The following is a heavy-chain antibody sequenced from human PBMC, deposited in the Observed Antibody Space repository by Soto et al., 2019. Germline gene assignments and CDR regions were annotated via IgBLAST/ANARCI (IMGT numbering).Heavy chain of an antibody. Sequence: ASVKVSCKASGYTFTSYYMHWVRQAPGQGLEWMGIINPSGGSTSYAQKFQSRVTMTRDTSTSTVYMELSSLSSEDTAVYYCARDNCSGGSCYPYFDYWGQGTLVTVSS. CDR2: INPSGGST. J-gene: IGHJ4*02. CDR1: GYTFTSYY. V-gene: IGHV1-46*01. D-gene: IGHD2-15*01. CDR3: ARDNCSGGSCYPYFDY.